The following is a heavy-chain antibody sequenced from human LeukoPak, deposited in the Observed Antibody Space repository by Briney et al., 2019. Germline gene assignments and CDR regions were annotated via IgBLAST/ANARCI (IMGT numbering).Heavy chain of an antibody. V-gene: IGHV3-23*01. D-gene: IGHD6-19*01. CDR1: GFTFSSYA. CDR2: ISGSGGST. Sequence: GGSLRLSCAASGFTFSSYAMSWVRQAPGKGLEWVSAISGSGGSTYYADSVKGRFTISRDNSKNTLYLQMSSLRAEDTAVYYCARMLINSSGWYFDYWGQGTLVTVSS. CDR3: ARMLINSSGWYFDY. J-gene: IGHJ4*02.